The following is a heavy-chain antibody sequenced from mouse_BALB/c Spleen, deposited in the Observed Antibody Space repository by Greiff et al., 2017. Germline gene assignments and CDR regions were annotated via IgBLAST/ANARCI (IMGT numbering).Heavy chain of an antibody. CDR2: IYWDDDK. V-gene: IGHV8-12*01. CDR3: ARRGDEGFAY. CDR1: GFSLSTSGMG. J-gene: IGHJ3*01. Sequence: QVTLKESGPGILQPSQTLSLTCSFSGFSLSTSGMGVSWIRQPSGKGLEWLAHIYWDDDKRYNPSLKSRLTISKDTSSNQVFLKITSVDTADTATYYCARRGDEGFAYWGQGTLVTVSA.